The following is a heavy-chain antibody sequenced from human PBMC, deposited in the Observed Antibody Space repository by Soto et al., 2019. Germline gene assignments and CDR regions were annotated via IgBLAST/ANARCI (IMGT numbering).Heavy chain of an antibody. D-gene: IGHD3-3*01. V-gene: IGHV3-7*01. CDR1: GFTFSSYW. J-gene: IGHJ6*03. CDR2: IKQDGSEK. CDR3: AREVRSITIFRYYYMDV. Sequence: GGSLRLSCAASGFTFSSYWMSWVRQAPGKGLEWVANIKQDGSEKYYVDSVKGRFTISRDNAKNSLYLQMNSLRAEDTAVYYCAREVRSITIFRYYYMDVWGKGTTVTVSS.